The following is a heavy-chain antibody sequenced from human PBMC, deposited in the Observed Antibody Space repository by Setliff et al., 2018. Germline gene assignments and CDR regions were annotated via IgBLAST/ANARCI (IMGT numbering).Heavy chain of an antibody. CDR1: GGSISSYY. D-gene: IGHD3-9*01. V-gene: IGHV4-4*07. CDR2: IYIGGSA. Sequence: SETLSLTCTVSGGSISSYYWSWIRQPAGKGLEWIGHIYIGGSANYNPSLKSRVTMSIDTSKNQFSLKLNSVTAADMAVYYCARGRLTGYYMDQYYFDYWGQGTLVTVSS. J-gene: IGHJ4*02. CDR3: ARGRLTGYYMDQYYFDY.